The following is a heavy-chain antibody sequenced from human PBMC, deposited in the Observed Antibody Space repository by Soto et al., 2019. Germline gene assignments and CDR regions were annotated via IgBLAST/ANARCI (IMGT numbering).Heavy chain of an antibody. J-gene: IGHJ5*02. D-gene: IGHD2-15*01. CDR1: GGSISSYY. Sequence: QVQLQESGPGLVKPSETLSLTCTVSGGSISSYYWSWIRQPPGKGLEWIGYIYYSGSTNYNPSLKSRVTISVDTSKNQFSLKLSSVTAADTAVYYCASLTGYCGGGSCPNWFDPWGQGTLVTVSS. CDR2: IYYSGST. CDR3: ASLTGYCGGGSCPNWFDP. V-gene: IGHV4-59*01.